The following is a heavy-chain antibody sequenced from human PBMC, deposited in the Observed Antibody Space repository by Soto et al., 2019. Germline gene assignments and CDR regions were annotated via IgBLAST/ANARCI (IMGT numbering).Heavy chain of an antibody. CDR1: GFTFSDYH. J-gene: IGHJ4*02. V-gene: IGHV3-72*01. CDR2: ARNDPRARTT. Sequence: EMQLVESGGGLVQPGGSLRLSCAASGFTFSDYHMEWVRQAPGQGLEWIVRARNDPRARTTQHAASVRGRFITSRDDSENSLYLQMNSLKTEDTDVYYCVGLLQYWGQGTLVTVSS. CDR3: VGLLQY.